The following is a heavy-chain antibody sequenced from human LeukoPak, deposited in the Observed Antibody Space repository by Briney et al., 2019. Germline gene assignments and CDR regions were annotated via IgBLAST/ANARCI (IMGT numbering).Heavy chain of an antibody. Sequence: SETLSLTCTVSGGSISSYYWSWIRQPPGKGLEWIGYIYYSGSTNYNPSLKSRVTISVDTSRNQFSLKLSSVTAADTAVYYCARASYYDSSGYGLSNYYYYMDVWGKGTTVTVSS. CDR3: ARASYYDSSGYGLSNYYYYMDV. V-gene: IGHV4-59*01. CDR2: IYYSGST. D-gene: IGHD3-22*01. J-gene: IGHJ6*03. CDR1: GGSISSYY.